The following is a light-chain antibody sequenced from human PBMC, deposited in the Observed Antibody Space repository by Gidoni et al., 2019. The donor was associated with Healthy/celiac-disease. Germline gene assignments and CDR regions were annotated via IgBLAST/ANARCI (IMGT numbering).Light chain of an antibody. CDR1: QSVSSY. CDR3: QQLLT. V-gene: IGKV3-11*01. Sequence: EIVLTQSPATLSLSPGERDNISCRASQSVSSYLAWYQQKHGQAPRLLIYDSSNRATGIPARFSGSGSGTDFTLTISSLEPEDFAVYYCQQLLTFGGGTKVEIK. CDR2: DSS. J-gene: IGKJ4*01.